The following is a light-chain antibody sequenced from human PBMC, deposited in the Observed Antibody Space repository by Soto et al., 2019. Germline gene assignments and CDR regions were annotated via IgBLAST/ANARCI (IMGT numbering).Light chain of an antibody. V-gene: IGKV3-20*01. CDR1: QSVSSSY. CDR2: GAS. Sequence: EIVLTRSPGTLSLSPGERATLSCRASQSVSSSYLAWYQQKPGQAPRLLIYGASSRATGIPDRFSGSGSGTDFTLTISRLEPEDFAVYYCQQYGSSRGWTFGQGTKVDIK. CDR3: QQYGSSRGWT. J-gene: IGKJ1*01.